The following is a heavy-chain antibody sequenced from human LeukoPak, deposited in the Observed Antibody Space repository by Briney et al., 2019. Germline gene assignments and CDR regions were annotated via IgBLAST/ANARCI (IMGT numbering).Heavy chain of an antibody. Sequence: GGSLRLSCRASGFTLRSYSVMCVRQAPGKGLEWVSSISSSCSYIFCAVCEKGRFTISRDNAKNSLYLQMNSLRAEDTAVYYCARDRYYYGSGSYYNRVMDVWGQGTTVTVSS. J-gene: IGHJ6*02. V-gene: IGHV3-21*01. CDR2: ISSSCSYI. CDR1: GFTLRSYS. CDR3: ARDRYYYGSGSYYNRVMDV. D-gene: IGHD3-10*01.